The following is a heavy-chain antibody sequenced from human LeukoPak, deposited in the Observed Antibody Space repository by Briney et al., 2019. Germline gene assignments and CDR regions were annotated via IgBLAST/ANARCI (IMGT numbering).Heavy chain of an antibody. CDR2: ISAYNGNT. V-gene: IGHV1-18*01. Sequence: ASVKVSCKASGYTFTSYGISWVRQAPGQGLEWMGWISAYNGNTNYAQKLQGRVTMTTDTSTSTAYMELRSLRSDDTAVYYCARAYCTNGVCYYGDTDYWGQGTLVTVSS. CDR1: GYTFTSYG. J-gene: IGHJ4*02. CDR3: ARAYCTNGVCYYGDTDY. D-gene: IGHD2-8*01.